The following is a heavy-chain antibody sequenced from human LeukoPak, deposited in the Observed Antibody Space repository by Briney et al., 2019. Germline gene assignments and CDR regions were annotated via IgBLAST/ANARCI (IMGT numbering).Heavy chain of an antibody. Sequence: PGGSLRLSCAASGFTFSSYWMSWVRQAPGKGLEWVANIKEDGSDKNYVDSVRGRFTISRDNSKNTLYLQMNSLRAEDTAVYYCAKIMGNYYGSGMSPSYIDYWGQGTLVTVSS. CDR3: AKIMGNYYGSGMSPSYIDY. D-gene: IGHD3-10*01. J-gene: IGHJ4*02. CDR2: IKEDGSDK. V-gene: IGHV3-7*03. CDR1: GFTFSSYW.